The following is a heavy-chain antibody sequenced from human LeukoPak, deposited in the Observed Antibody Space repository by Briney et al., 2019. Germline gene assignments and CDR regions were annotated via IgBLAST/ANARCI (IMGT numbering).Heavy chain of an antibody. CDR3: ARRLYGSGSYYAGDAFDI. Sequence: PSETLSLTCTVYGGSISSYYWSWIRQPAGKGLEWIGRIYTSGSTNYNPSLKSRVTTSVDTSKNQFSLKLSSVTAADTAVYYCARRLYGSGSYYAGDAFDIWGQGTMVTVSS. D-gene: IGHD3-10*01. CDR2: IYTSGST. V-gene: IGHV4-4*07. J-gene: IGHJ3*02. CDR1: GGSISSYY.